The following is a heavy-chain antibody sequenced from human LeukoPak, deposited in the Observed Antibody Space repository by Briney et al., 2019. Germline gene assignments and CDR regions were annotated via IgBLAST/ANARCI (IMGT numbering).Heavy chain of an antibody. CDR2: IWYDGTNK. J-gene: IGHJ1*01. CDR1: GFTFSSYG. V-gene: IGHV3-33*01. Sequence: GGPLRLSCAASGFTFSSYGMHWVRQAPGKGLEWVAVIWYDGTNKYYADSVKGRFTISIDNSKNTRYLQMNSLRAEDTAVYYCARTASRGPQSAESFHHWGQGTLVTVSS. CDR3: ARTASRGPQSAESFHH.